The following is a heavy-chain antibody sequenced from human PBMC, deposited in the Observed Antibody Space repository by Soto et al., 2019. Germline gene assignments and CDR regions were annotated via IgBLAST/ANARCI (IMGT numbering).Heavy chain of an antibody. J-gene: IGHJ6*02. V-gene: IGHV3-33*01. CDR2: IWYDGSNK. CDR3: ARDTGRHLDQLPDYYYYGMDV. Sequence: GGSLRLSCAASGFTFSSYGMHWVRQAPGKGLEWVAVIWYDGSNKYYADSVKGRFTISRDNSKNTLYLQMNSLRAEDTAVYYCARDTGRHLDQLPDYYYYGMDVWGQGTTVTVSS. D-gene: IGHD2-2*01. CDR1: GFTFSSYG.